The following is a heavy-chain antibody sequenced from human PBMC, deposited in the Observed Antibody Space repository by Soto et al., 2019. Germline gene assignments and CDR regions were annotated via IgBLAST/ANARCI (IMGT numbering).Heavy chain of an antibody. CDR3: ARDRVRTRIAAAGTPAGTAFGY. CDR1: GYTFTSYG. V-gene: IGHV1-18*01. D-gene: IGHD6-13*01. J-gene: IGHJ4*02. Sequence: GSVKVSCKASGYTFTSYGISWVRQAPGQGLEWMGWISAYNGNTNYAQKLQGRVTMTTDTSTSTAYMELRSLRSDDTAVYYCARDRVRTRIAAAGTPAGTAFGYWGQGTLVTVSS. CDR2: ISAYNGNT.